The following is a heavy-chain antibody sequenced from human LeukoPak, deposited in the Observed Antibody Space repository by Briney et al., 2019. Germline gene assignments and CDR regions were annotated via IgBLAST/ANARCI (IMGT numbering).Heavy chain of an antibody. CDR2: ISANDGRT. J-gene: IGHJ3*02. D-gene: IGHD3-10*01. V-gene: IGHV3-23*01. CDR3: VRDKRFPDDVFDI. CDR1: GFTVSSNY. Sequence: PGGSLRLSCAASGFTVSSNYMSWVRQAPGKGLEWVSAISANDGRTWYADSVRGRFTISRDNFKNTLYVQINSLRAEDTAVYYCVRDKRFPDDVFDIWGQGTLVTVSS.